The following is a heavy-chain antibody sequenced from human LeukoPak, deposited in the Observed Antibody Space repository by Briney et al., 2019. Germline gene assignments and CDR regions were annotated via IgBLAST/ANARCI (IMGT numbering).Heavy chain of an antibody. V-gene: IGHV4-59*08. CDR1: GGSISSYY. CDR3: ARLYYYYGMDV. CDR2: IYYSGST. J-gene: IGHJ6*02. Sequence: SETLSLTCTASGGSISSYYWSWIRQPPGKGLEWIGYIYYSGSTNYNPSLKSRVTISVDTSKNQFSLKLGSVTAADTAVYYCARLYYYYGMDVWGQGTTVTVSS.